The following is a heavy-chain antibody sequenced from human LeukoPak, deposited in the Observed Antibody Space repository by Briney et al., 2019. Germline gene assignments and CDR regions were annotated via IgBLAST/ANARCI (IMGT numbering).Heavy chain of an antibody. V-gene: IGHV4-59*08. CDR3: ARHASLDL. J-gene: IGHJ5*02. Sequence: SETLSLACTVSGGSLTNYYWSWIRQPPGKGLEWIGYISYSGSTYYNPSLKSRVTISVDTSKNQFSLKLSSVTAADTVVYYCARHASLDLWGQGTLVTVSS. CDR1: GGSLTNYY. CDR2: ISYSGST.